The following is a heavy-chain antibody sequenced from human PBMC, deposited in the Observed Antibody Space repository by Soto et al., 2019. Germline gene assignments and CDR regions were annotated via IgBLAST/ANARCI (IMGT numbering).Heavy chain of an antibody. V-gene: IGHV3-15*01. D-gene: IGHD1-26*01. CDR1: GFTFSNAC. Sequence: PGGSLRLSCTASGFTFSNACMSWVRQAPGKGLEWVGRIKSKTDGGTTDYAAPVKGRFTISRDDSKNTLYLQMNSLKTEDTAVYYCTTYMVVWGATFDYWGQGTLVTVSS. CDR3: TTYMVVWGATFDY. J-gene: IGHJ4*02. CDR2: IKSKTDGGTT.